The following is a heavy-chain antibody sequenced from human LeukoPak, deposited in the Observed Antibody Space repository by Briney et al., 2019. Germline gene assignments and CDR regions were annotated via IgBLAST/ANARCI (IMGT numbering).Heavy chain of an antibody. CDR2: PWNDGNS. V-gene: IGHV3-53*01. J-gene: IGHJ5*02. D-gene: IGHD3-10*01. Sequence: GGSLRLSCAASGFTVTTNNINWVRQAPGKGLEWVSIPWNDGNSYFADSVKGRFSFSRDTSKNILYLQMNSLRVEDTAIYYCLGFGPHYYSDRWGQGTLVTVSS. CDR1: GFTVTTNN. CDR3: LGFGPHYYSDR.